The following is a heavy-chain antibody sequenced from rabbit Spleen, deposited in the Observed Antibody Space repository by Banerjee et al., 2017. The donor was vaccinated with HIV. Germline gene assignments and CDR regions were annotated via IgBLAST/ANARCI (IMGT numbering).Heavy chain of an antibody. Sequence: QEQLKETGGGLVQPGGSLTLSCKASGFDFSGDYMSWVRQAPGKGLEWIGCVYISGGSTYYASWAKGRFTISETSSTTVTLQMTSLTAADTATYFCARDVDTIYFRFSLWGPGTLVTVS. J-gene: IGHJ4*01. CDR1: GFDFSGDYM. CDR2: VYISGGST. V-gene: IGHV1S45*01. CDR3: ARDVDTIYFRFSL. D-gene: IGHD1-1*01.